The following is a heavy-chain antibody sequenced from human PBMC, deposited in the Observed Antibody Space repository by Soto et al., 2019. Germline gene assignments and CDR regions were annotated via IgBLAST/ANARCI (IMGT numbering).Heavy chain of an antibody. CDR3: AREVAAAGTFNWFDP. CDR2: IYYSGST. J-gene: IGHJ5*02. D-gene: IGHD6-13*01. CDR1: GGSISSYY. V-gene: IGHV4-59*01. Sequence: QVQLQESGPGLVKPSETLSLTCTVSGGSISSYYWSWIRQPPGKGLEWIGYIYYSGSTNYNPSLKRRVTIXXDXSXXQFSLKLSSVTAADTAVYYCAREVAAAGTFNWFDPWGQGTLVTVSS.